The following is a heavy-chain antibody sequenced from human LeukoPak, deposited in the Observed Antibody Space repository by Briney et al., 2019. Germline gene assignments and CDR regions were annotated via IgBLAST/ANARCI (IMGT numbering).Heavy chain of an antibody. J-gene: IGHJ3*02. Sequence: ASVKVSCEASGYTFTSFGINWVRQAPGQGLEWMGWISTYNGNTNYAQKLQGRVAMTTDTSTNTVYMELRSLRSDDTAVYYCARGKQWLRSDAFDIWGQGTMVTVSS. CDR1: GYTFTSFG. CDR3: ARGKQWLRSDAFDI. CDR2: ISTYNGNT. D-gene: IGHD6-19*01. V-gene: IGHV1-18*01.